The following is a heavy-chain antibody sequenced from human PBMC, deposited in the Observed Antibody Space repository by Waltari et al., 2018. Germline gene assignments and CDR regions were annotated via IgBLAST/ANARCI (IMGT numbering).Heavy chain of an antibody. D-gene: IGHD6-13*01. V-gene: IGHV3-15*01. CDR2: IKSKTDGGTT. CDR3: TTTAAGPYYYYYYYMDV. J-gene: IGHJ6*03. Sequence: EVQLVESGGGLVKPGGSLRLSCAASGFTFSNAWMSWVRQAPGKGLEWVGRIKSKTDGGTTDYAAPVKGRFTISRDDSKNTLYLQMNSLKTEDTAVYYCTTTAAGPYYYYYYYMDVWGKGTTVTISS. CDR1: GFTFSNAW.